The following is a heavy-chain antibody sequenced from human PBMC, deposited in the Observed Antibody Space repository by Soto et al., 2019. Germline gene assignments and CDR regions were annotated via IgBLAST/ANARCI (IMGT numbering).Heavy chain of an antibody. D-gene: IGHD3-22*01. CDR2: LSVLNPNT. CDR1: GYTFTNYG. J-gene: IGHJ4*02. Sequence: ASVKVSCKASGYTFTNYGISWIRQAPGQGLEWMGWLSVLNPNTHYAQKFQGRVTMTRDTSTTTAYLELRSLRSDDTAIYYCARERGKFYGTYSYDRSGGFDSRGQGTLVTVSS. V-gene: IGHV1-18*01. CDR3: ARERGKFYGTYSYDRSGGFDS.